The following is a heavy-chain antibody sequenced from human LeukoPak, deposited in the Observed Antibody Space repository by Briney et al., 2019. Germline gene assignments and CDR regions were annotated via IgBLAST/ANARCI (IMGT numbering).Heavy chain of an antibody. CDR3: ARQKYYYDSGGYYYGGYFDL. D-gene: IGHD3-22*01. CDR1: GDSRRSYY. Sequence: PSETLSLTRTVSGDSRRSYYRSWIRQPPGKGLECIWYIYDSGSSKNNPPPKSRVTMSVDASKNQCSLKLSSVTAADTAVYYCARQKYYYDSGGYYYGGYFDLWGRGTLVTVSS. CDR2: IYDSGSS. J-gene: IGHJ2*01. V-gene: IGHV4-59*08.